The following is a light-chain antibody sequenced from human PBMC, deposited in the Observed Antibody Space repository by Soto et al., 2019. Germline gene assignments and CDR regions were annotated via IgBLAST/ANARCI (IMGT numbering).Light chain of an antibody. J-gene: IGLJ2*01. Sequence: QSVLTQPASVSGSPGQTITISCTGTSSDVGGYAYVSWYQQYPGKVPKLVISEVSNRPSGVSPRFSGSRSGNTASLTISGLQAEDEADYHCSSYTSRTTPVFGGGTKVTVL. CDR2: EVS. CDR3: SSYTSRTTPV. V-gene: IGLV2-14*01. CDR1: SSDVGGYAY.